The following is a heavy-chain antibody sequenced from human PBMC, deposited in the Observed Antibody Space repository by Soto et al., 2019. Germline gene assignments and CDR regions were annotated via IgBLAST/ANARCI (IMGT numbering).Heavy chain of an antibody. CDR1: GYTFTSYG. D-gene: IGHD6-13*01. Sequence: ASVKVSCKASGYTFTSYGIHWVRQAPGQRLEWMGWINAANGDTKYSPKFQGRVTITRDTSASTAYMELSRLRSEDTAVYYCVRRHVSATGIDWFDPWGQATLVTVSS. CDR2: INAANGDT. V-gene: IGHV1-3*01. CDR3: VRRHVSATGIDWFDP. J-gene: IGHJ5*02.